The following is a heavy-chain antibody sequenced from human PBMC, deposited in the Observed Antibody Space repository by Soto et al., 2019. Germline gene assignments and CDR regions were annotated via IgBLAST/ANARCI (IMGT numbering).Heavy chain of an antibody. Sequence: GGTLRLSGSASGFTLSNNYISWVRQAPGKALEWVSVIYSGGSTYYADSVKGRFTISRDNSKNTLYLQMNSLRAEDEAVYYCAREGRVAYYGMDVWGQGTTVTVSS. CDR2: IYSGGST. V-gene: IGHV3-53*01. CDR1: GFTLSNNY. J-gene: IGHJ6*02. CDR3: AREGRVAYYGMDV. D-gene: IGHD2-15*01.